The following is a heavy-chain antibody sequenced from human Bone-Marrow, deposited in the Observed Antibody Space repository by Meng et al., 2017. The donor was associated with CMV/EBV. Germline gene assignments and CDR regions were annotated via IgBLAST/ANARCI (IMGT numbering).Heavy chain of an antibody. J-gene: IGHJ3*02. V-gene: IGHV3-64*02. CDR2: ISSNGGST. CDR3: AKGDFIAVAAKGAFDI. Sequence: GESLKISCAASGFTFSSYAMHWVRQAPGKGLEYVSAISSNGGSTYYADSVKGRFTISRDNSKNSLYLQMNSLRTEDTALYYCAKGDFIAVAAKGAFDIWGQGTMVTVSS. CDR1: GFTFSSYA. D-gene: IGHD6-19*01.